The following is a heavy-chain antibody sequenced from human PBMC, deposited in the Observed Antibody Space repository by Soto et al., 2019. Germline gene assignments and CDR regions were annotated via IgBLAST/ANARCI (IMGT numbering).Heavy chain of an antibody. V-gene: IGHV1-24*01. CDR2: FDPEDGET. D-gene: IGHD3-10*01. CDR3: ATAPNMVRANPIQLNWFDP. Sequence: APVKVSCKVSGYTLTELSMHSARQAPGKGLEWMGGFDPEDGETIYAQKFQGRVTMTEDTSTDTAYMELSSLRSEDTAVYYCATAPNMVRANPIQLNWFDPWGQGTLVT. CDR1: GYTLTELS. J-gene: IGHJ5*02.